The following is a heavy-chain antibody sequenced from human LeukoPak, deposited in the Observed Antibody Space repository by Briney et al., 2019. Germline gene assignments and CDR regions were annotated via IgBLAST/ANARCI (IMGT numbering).Heavy chain of an antibody. J-gene: IGHJ4*02. D-gene: IGHD3-9*01. CDR3: ATDQRYAFDY. CDR2: IRTTAEGAKYA. V-gene: IGHV3-48*02. Sequence: GGSLRLSCAASRFTFSSYSMNWVRQAPGKGLEWISNIRTTAEGAKYAYYADSVKGRVTISRDGGKNTLYLHMNSLRDDDTAVYYCATDQRYAFDYWGQGILVTVSS. CDR1: RFTFSSYS.